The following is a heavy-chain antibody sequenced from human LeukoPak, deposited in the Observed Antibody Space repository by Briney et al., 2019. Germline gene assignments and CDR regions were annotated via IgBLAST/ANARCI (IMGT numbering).Heavy chain of an antibody. CDR3: ARLGGSFNWFDP. CDR1: GGSISSSSYY. V-gene: IGHV4-39*01. J-gene: IGHJ5*02. D-gene: IGHD2-15*01. Sequence: PSETLSLTRTVSGGSISSSSYYWGWIRQPPGKGLEWIGSIYYSGRTYYNPSLKSRVTISLDTSKNQFSLKLSSVTAADTAVYYCARLGGSFNWFDPWGQGTLVTVSS. CDR2: IYYSGRT.